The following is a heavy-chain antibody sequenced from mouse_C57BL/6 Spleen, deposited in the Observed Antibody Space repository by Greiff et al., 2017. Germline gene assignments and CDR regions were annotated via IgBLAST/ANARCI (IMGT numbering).Heavy chain of an antibody. J-gene: IGHJ3*01. CDR2: ISYDGSN. CDR3: ARDRGGYPFAY. V-gene: IGHV3-6*01. D-gene: IGHD2-2*01. CDR1: GYSITSGYY. Sequence: VQLQESGPGLVKPSQSLSLTCSVTGYSITSGYYWNWIRQFPGNKLEWMGYISYDGSNNYNPSLKNRISITRDTSKNQFFLKLNSVTTEDTATYYCARDRGGYPFAYWGQGTLVTVSA.